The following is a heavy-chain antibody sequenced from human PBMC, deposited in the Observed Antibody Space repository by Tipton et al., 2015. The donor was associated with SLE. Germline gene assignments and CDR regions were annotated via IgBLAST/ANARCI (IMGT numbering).Heavy chain of an antibody. CDR1: GASISSGHSY. Sequence: TLSLTCTVSGASISSGHSYWGWIRQYPGKGLEWIGYIYTSGSTHSNPSLTSRIIISVDMSKNQFSLKLTSVTAADTAVYYCARDGHGSGSYDYWGQGTLVTVSS. CDR2: IYTSGST. J-gene: IGHJ4*02. D-gene: IGHD3-10*01. CDR3: ARDGHGSGSYDY. V-gene: IGHV4-31*03.